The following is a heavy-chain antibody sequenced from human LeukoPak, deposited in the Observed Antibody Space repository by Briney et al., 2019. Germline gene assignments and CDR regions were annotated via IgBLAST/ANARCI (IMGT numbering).Heavy chain of an antibody. V-gene: IGHV4-39*07. Sequence: PSETPSLTCTVSGDSISSSSYFWGWIRQPPGKGLEWIGSIYYTGSTDYTPSLKSRATISADTSKNQFSLKLTSVTAADTAVYYCSSLEVSSSWRYWGQGTLVTVSS. CDR3: SSLEVSSSWRY. CDR1: GDSISSSSYF. J-gene: IGHJ4*02. CDR2: IYYTGST. D-gene: IGHD6-13*01.